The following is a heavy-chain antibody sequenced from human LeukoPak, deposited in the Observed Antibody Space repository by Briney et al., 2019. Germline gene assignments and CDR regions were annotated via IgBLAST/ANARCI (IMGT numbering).Heavy chain of an antibody. CDR1: GFTFSRYG. CDR2: IWYDGSNK. CDR3: VTNRVGTAAYYLDN. J-gene: IGHJ4*02. D-gene: IGHD5-12*01. V-gene: IGHV3-33*01. Sequence: GGSLRLSCVASGFTFSRYGMHWVRQAPGKGLEWVAVIWYDGSNKDYPDSVKGRFTISRDNSKNTLYLQMNSLRAEDTAVYYCVTNRVGTAAYYLDNWGQGTLVTVSS.